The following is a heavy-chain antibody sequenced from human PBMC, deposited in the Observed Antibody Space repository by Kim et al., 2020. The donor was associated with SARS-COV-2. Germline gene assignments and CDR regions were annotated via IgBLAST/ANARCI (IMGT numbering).Heavy chain of an antibody. CDR3: ARDQRYDSSAYSLYYYYGMDV. V-gene: IGHV3-33*01. CDR2: IWYDGSNK. J-gene: IGHJ6*02. CDR1: GFTFSSYG. D-gene: IGHD3-22*01. Sequence: GGSLRLSCAASGFTFSSYGMHWVRQAPGKGLEWVAVIWYDGSNKYYADSVKGRFTISRDNSKNTLYLQMNSLRAEDTAVYYCARDQRYDSSAYSLYYYYGMDVWGQGTTVTVSS.